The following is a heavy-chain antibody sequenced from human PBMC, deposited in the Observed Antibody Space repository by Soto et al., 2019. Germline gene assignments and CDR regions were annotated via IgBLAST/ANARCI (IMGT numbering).Heavy chain of an antibody. CDR3: ARDTADSGYDLFSCDI. V-gene: IGHV1-18*01. CDR2: ISAYNGNT. D-gene: IGHD5-12*01. Sequence: QVQLVQSGAEVKKPGASVKVSCKASGYTFTSYGISWVRQAPGQGLEWMGWISAYNGNTNYAQKLQGRVTMTTDTSRSTGYLELRSLRSDDTAVYYCARDTADSGYDLFSCDIWGQGTMVTVSS. J-gene: IGHJ3*02. CDR1: GYTFTSYG.